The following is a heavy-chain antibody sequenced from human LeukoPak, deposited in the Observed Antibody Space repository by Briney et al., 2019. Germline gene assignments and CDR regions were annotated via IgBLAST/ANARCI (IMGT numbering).Heavy chain of an antibody. J-gene: IGHJ4*02. Sequence: PSETLSLTCIVSGGSISSHYWSWIRQPPGKGLEWIGYIYYSGSTNYNPSLKSRVTISVDTSKNQFSLKLSSVTAADTAVYYCARGYVDTAMVVYWGQGTLVTVSS. V-gene: IGHV4-59*11. D-gene: IGHD5-18*01. CDR3: ARGYVDTAMVVY. CDR2: IYYSGST. CDR1: GGSISSHY.